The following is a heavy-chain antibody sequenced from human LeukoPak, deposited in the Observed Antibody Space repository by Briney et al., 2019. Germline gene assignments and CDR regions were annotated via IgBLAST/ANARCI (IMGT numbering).Heavy chain of an antibody. CDR1: GFTFSTYS. Sequence: GGSLRLSCAASGFTFSTYSMNWVRQAPGKGLEWVASISASSRYIYHADSVEGRFSISRDNAKNSLYLQMNSLRAEDTAVYYCARLVRGVDYWGQGTLVTVSS. CDR2: ISASSRYI. V-gene: IGHV3-21*06. J-gene: IGHJ4*02. CDR3: ARLVRGVDY. D-gene: IGHD3-10*01.